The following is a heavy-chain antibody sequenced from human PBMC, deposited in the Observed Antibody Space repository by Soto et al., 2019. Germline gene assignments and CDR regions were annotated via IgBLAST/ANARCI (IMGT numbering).Heavy chain of an antibody. CDR1: GGSISSSNW. Sequence: SETLSLTCAVSGGSISSSNWWSWVRQPPGKGLEWIGEIYHSGSTNYNPSLKSRVTISVDKSKNQFSLKLSSVTAADTAVYYCARTSLGGGSYYGFNWFDPWGQGTLVTVSS. CDR2: IYHSGST. V-gene: IGHV4-4*02. J-gene: IGHJ5*02. CDR3: ARTSLGGGSYYGFNWFDP. D-gene: IGHD1-26*01.